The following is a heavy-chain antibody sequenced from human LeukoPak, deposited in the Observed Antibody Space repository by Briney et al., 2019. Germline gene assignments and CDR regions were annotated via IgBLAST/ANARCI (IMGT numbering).Heavy chain of an antibody. V-gene: IGHV3-20*04. Sequence: GGSLRLSCAASGFTFDDYGMSWVRHAPGKGLEWVSGINWNGGSTGYADSVKGRFTISRDNAKNSLYLQMNSLRAEDTALYYCARVGVTVNYFDYWGQGTLVTVSS. CDR1: GFTFDDYG. CDR3: ARVGVTVNYFDY. D-gene: IGHD4-17*01. CDR2: INWNGGST. J-gene: IGHJ4*02.